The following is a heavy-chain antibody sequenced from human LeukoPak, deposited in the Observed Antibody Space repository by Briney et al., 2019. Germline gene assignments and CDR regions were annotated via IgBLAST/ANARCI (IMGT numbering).Heavy chain of an antibody. J-gene: IGHJ3*02. CDR1: GFTFSSYA. Sequence: GGSLRLSCAASGFTFSSYAMPWVRQAPGKGLEWVAVISYDGSNKYYADSVKGRFTISRDNSKNTLYLQMNSLRAEDTAVYYCARDQGGASDAFDIWGQGTMVTVSS. V-gene: IGHV3-30-3*01. CDR3: ARDQGGASDAFDI. D-gene: IGHD4/OR15-4a*01. CDR2: ISYDGSNK.